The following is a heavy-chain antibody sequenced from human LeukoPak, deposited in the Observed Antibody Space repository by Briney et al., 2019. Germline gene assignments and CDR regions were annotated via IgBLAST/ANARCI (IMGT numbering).Heavy chain of an antibody. Sequence: GGSLRLSCTASGFMFSSYAMTWVRQAPGKGLEWVSVFSGSGSSTYYADSVKGRFTISRDNSKNTLYLQMNSLRVDDTAIYFCAKDPCACGAGLGAFHDWGQGTMVTVSS. CDR2: FSGSGSST. CDR1: GFMFSSYA. V-gene: IGHV3-23*01. D-gene: IGHD2-21*01. J-gene: IGHJ3*01. CDR3: AKDPCACGAGLGAFHD.